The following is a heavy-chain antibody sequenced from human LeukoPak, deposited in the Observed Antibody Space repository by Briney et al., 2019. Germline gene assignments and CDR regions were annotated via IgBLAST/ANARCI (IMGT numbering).Heavy chain of an antibody. D-gene: IGHD3-3*01. CDR1: GGSISSYY. J-gene: IGHJ6*03. Sequence: PSETLSLTCTVSGGSISSYYWSWIRQPAGKGLEWIGRIYTSGSTNYNPSLKSRVTISVDTSKNQFSLKLSSVTAADTAVYYCARAHYDFWSGYYTPYYYYYMDVWGKGTTVTVSS. CDR2: IYTSGST. CDR3: ARAHYDFWSGYYTPYYYYYMDV. V-gene: IGHV4-4*07.